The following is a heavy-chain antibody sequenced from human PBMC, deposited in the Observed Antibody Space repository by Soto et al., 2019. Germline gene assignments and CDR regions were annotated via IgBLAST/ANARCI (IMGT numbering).Heavy chain of an antibody. Sequence: PGESLKISCKASGYSFTSYLIGWVRQMPGKGLEWTGIILPGDSDTRYSPSFRGQVTISADRSIATAYLQWNSLRASDTAMYYCARLRVEYSRSSLDYWGQGTLVTVSS. J-gene: IGHJ4*02. D-gene: IGHD6-6*01. CDR1: GYSFTSYL. CDR2: ILPGDSDT. V-gene: IGHV5-51*01. CDR3: ARLRVEYSRSSLDY.